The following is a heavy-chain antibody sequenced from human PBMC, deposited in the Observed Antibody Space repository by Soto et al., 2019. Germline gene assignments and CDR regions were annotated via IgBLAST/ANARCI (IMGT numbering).Heavy chain of an antibody. J-gene: IGHJ5*02. Sequence: SETLSLTCTVSGGSISSSSYYWGWIRQPPGKGLEWIGSIYYSGSTYYNPPLKSRVTISVDTSKNQFSLKLSSVTAADTAVYYCARVNIVPTEPWFDPWGQGTLVTVSS. CDR2: IYYSGST. CDR1: GGSISSSSYY. D-gene: IGHD2-8*01. V-gene: IGHV4-39*01. CDR3: ARVNIVPTEPWFDP.